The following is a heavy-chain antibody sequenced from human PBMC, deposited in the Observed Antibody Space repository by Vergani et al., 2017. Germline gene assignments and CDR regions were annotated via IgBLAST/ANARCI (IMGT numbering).Heavy chain of an antibody. CDR3: ARVNTETNGHLYYYYYMDV. V-gene: IGHV4-34*01. J-gene: IGHJ6*03. D-gene: IGHD4-11*01. CDR1: GWSFTSYY. CDR2: IDHTGRP. Sequence: QVQLQQWGGGLLKPSETLSLTCVVNGWSFTSYYWTWIRQSPGEGLEWVGDIDHTGRPDYNPSLKSRLTMSVDNSRNQLSLTVNSVTATDTSIYFCARVNTETNGHLYYYYYMDVWGQGTAVTVS.